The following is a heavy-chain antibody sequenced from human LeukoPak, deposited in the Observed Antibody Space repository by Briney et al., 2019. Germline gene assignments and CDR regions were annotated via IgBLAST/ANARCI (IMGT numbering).Heavy chain of an antibody. D-gene: IGHD5-24*01. Sequence: GGSLRLSCAASGFTFSSYAMSWVRQAPGKGLEWVSVIYGGGNIYYVDSVKGRFTISRDNSKNTLYLQMNSLRAEDTAVYYCARGAGYNYPYYFDYWGQGTLVTVSS. J-gene: IGHJ4*02. CDR3: ARGAGYNYPYYFDY. V-gene: IGHV3-53*01. CDR1: GFTFSSYA. CDR2: IYGGGNI.